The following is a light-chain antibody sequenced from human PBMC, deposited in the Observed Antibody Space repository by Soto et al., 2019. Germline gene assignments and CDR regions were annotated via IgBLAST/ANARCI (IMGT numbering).Light chain of an antibody. CDR2: END. V-gene: IGLV1-47*01. Sequence: QSVLTQPPSASGTPGQRVTVSCSGSSSTIGSNNVAWYKKLAGSAPKLLIYENDQRPSGVPDRFSGSKSGTSASLAISGLRPEYEATYYCSTWDDSLSSVLFCGGTKVTVL. CDR1: SSTIGSNN. CDR3: STWDDSLSSVL. J-gene: IGLJ2*01.